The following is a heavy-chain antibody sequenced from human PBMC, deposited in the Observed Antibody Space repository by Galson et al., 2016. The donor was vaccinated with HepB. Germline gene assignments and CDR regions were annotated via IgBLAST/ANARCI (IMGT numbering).Heavy chain of an antibody. V-gene: IGHV4-39*01. CDR3: ARRRDYGGDHDAFDI. D-gene: IGHD4-23*01. J-gene: IGHJ3*02. CDR2: IYYLWGT. Sequence: SETLSLTCTVYGGSFSSSDYYWDWIRQPPGKGLEWIGTIYYLWGTHYNPSLNSRVTMSVDTSKNQFSLEPTSVTATDTAVYYCARRRDYGGDHDAFDIWGQGTMVTVSS. CDR1: GGSFSSSDYY.